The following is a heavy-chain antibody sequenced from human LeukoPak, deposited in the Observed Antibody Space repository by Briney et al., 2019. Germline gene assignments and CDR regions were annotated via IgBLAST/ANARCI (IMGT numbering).Heavy chain of an antibody. D-gene: IGHD1-1*01. CDR3: ARARTTRAYNWFDP. V-gene: IGHV4-61*02. CDR1: GGSISSGSYY. CDR2: IYTSGST. J-gene: IGHJ5*02. Sequence: SETLSLTCTVSGGSISSGSYYWSWIRQPAGKGLEWIGRIYTSGSTNYNPSLKSRVTISVDTSKNQFSLKLSSVTAADTAVYYCARARTTRAYNWFDPWGQGTLVTVSS.